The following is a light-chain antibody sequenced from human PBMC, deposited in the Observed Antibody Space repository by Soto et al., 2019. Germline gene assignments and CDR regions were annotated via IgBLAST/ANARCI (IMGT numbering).Light chain of an antibody. V-gene: IGKV3-20*01. CDR3: QQYGSSPST. J-gene: IGKJ1*01. Sequence: EIVLTQSPGTLSLSPGERATLSCRASQSVRSSNLAWYQQKPGQAPRLLIYGASSRATGIPHRFSGSGSGTDFTLTISRLEPGDFAVYYCQQYGSSPSTFGQGTKVEIK. CDR1: QSVRSSN. CDR2: GAS.